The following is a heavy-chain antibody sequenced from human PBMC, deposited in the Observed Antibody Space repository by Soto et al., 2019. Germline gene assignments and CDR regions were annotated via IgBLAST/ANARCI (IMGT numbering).Heavy chain of an antibody. Sequence: SETLSLTCAVYGGSFRGYYCSWIRQPPGKGLEWIGEINHSGSTNYNPSLKSRVTISVDTSKNQFSLKLSSVTAADTAVYYCARGLAVAAYYYYYGMDVWGQGTTVTVSS. CDR3: ARGLAVAAYYYYYGMDV. V-gene: IGHV4-34*01. CDR2: INHSGST. J-gene: IGHJ6*02. D-gene: IGHD2-15*01. CDR1: GGSFRGYY.